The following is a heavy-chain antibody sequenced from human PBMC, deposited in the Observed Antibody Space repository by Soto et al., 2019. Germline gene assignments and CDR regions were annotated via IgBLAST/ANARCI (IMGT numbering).Heavy chain of an antibody. CDR3: AKATYYYDSSGYYPMIYYYGMDV. CDR1: GYSFTSYW. CDR2: IYPGDSDT. Sequence: PGESLKISCKGSGYSFTSYWIGWVRQMPVKGLEWMGIIYPGDSDTRYSPSFQGQVTISADKSISTAYLQWSSLKASDTAMYYCAKATYYYDSSGYYPMIYYYGMDVWGQGTTVTVSS. V-gene: IGHV5-51*01. J-gene: IGHJ6*02. D-gene: IGHD3-22*01.